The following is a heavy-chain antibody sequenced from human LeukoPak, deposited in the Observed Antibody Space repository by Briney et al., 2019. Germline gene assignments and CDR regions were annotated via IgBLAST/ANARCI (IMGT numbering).Heavy chain of an antibody. Sequence: ASVKVSCKASGYTFTSYDINWVRQATGQGLELMGWMNPNSGNTGYAQKFQGRVTITRNTSISTAYMELSSLRSEDTAVYYCARGPGLGGYLTYYFDYWGQGTLVTVSS. J-gene: IGHJ4*02. V-gene: IGHV1-8*03. CDR2: MNPNSGNT. D-gene: IGHD3-22*01. CDR1: GYTFTSYD. CDR3: ARGPGLGGYLTYYFDY.